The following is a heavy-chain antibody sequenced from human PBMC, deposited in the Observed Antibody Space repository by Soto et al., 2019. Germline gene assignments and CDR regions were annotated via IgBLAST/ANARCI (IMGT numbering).Heavy chain of an antibody. J-gene: IGHJ4*02. CDR1: RFTFSSYG. CDR2: ISYDGSNK. D-gene: IGHD6-19*01. V-gene: IGHV3-30*03. Sequence: PWGSMRLSCAASRFTFSSYGMHWVRQAPGKGLELLAVISYDGSNKYYAASVKGRFIISRENFKNTLYLQMNSLRAEDTAVYYCARHRGSGWHHLGYWCPGTLLTVFS. CDR3: ARHRGSGWHHLGY.